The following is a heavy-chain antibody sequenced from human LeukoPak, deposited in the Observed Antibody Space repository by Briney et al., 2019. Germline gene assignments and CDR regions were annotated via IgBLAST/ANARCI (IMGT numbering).Heavy chain of an antibody. CDR1: GGSISSYY. Sequence: SETLSLTCTVSGGSISSYYWNWIRQPPGKGLEWIGYIYTSGSTNYNPSLKSRVTISVDTSKNQFSLELSSVTAADTTVYYCARTGEELGSWYVSHYYYMDVWGKGTTVTVSS. V-gene: IGHV4-4*09. J-gene: IGHJ6*03. CDR2: IYTSGST. D-gene: IGHD6-13*01. CDR3: ARTGEELGSWYVSHYYYMDV.